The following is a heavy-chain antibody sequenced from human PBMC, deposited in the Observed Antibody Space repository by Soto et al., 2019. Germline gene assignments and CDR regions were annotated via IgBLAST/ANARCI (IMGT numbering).Heavy chain of an antibody. CDR2: ISAYNGTT. D-gene: IGHD1-26*01. CDR1: GYTFTSYG. V-gene: IGHV1-18*04. J-gene: IGHJ4*02. Sequence: QVQLVQSGAEVKKPGASVKVSCKASGYTFTSYGISWVRQAPGQGLEWMGWISAYNGTTNYEQKQQGRVTMTADTSTSTAYMELRSLRSDDTAAYYCARSREWELVREYWCQGPQLTVSS. CDR3: ARSREWELVREY.